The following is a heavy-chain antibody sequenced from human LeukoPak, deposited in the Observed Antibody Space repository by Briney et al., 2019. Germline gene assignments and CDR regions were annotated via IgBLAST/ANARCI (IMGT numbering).Heavy chain of an antibody. CDR3: ARATMIAYDAFDI. J-gene: IGHJ3*02. CDR1: GGSISSSSYY. CDR2: IYYSGST. D-gene: IGHD3-22*01. V-gene: IGHV4-39*07. Sequence: SETLSLTCTVSGGSISSSSYYWGWIRQPPGKGLEWIGSIYYSGSTYYNPSLKSRVTMSVDTSKNQFSLKLSSVTAADTAVYYCARATMIAYDAFDIWGQGTMVTVSS.